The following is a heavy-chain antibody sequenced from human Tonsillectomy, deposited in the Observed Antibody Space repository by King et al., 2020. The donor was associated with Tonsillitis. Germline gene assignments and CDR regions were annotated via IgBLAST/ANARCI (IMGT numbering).Heavy chain of an antibody. CDR2: ISGSGGST. CDR1: GFTFSSYA. D-gene: IGHD2-15*01. Sequence: VQLVESGGGLVQPGGSLRLSCAASGFTFSSYAMSWVRQAPGKGLEWVSAISGSGGSTYYADSVKGRFTISRDNSKNTLYLQMNSLRAEDTAVYYCAKVAAWYCSGGSCSFDYWGQGTLVTVSS. V-gene: IGHV3-23*04. CDR3: AKVAAWYCSGGSCSFDY. J-gene: IGHJ4*02.